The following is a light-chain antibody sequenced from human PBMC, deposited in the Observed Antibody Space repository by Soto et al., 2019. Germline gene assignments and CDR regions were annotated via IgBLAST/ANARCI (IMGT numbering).Light chain of an antibody. CDR1: SGHSSYA. CDR3: QTWGSDIVV. CDR2: LNSDGSH. J-gene: IGLJ3*02. V-gene: IGLV4-69*01. Sequence: QLVLTQSPSASASLGASVKLTCTLSSGHSSYAIAWQQQQPEKGPRYLMKLNSDGSHSKGDGIPDRFSGSSSGAERYRTISRLQSEDEADYYCQTWGSDIVVFGGGTMLTVL.